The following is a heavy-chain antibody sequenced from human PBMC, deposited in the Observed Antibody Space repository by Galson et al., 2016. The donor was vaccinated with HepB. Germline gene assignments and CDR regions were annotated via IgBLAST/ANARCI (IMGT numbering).Heavy chain of an antibody. CDR1: GGSISSRDFY. D-gene: IGHD6-6*01. J-gene: IGHJ3*02. CDR3: ARHIYSSYYDAFDI. Sequence: ETLSLTCTVSGGSISSRDFYWGWIRQPPGKGLEWIGSINYSGSTYYNPSLKSRVTISIDTSKNQFSLNLSSVTAADTSVYYCARHIYSSYYDAFDIWGQGTMVTVSS. V-gene: IGHV4-39*01. CDR2: INYSGST.